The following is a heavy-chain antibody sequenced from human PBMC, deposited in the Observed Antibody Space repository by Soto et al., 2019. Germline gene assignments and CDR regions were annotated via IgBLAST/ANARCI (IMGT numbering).Heavy chain of an antibody. J-gene: IGHJ4*02. CDR1: GFTFSSYG. D-gene: IGHD3-10*01. Sequence: QVQLVESGGGVVQPGRSLRLSCAASGFTFSSYGMHWVRQAPGKGLEWVAVIWYDGSNKSYADPVKGRFTISRDNSKNTLYLQMNSLGAEDTAVYYCAKDTKPTDDSGSGPKFWGQGTLVTVSS. V-gene: IGHV3-33*06. CDR2: IWYDGSNK. CDR3: AKDTKPTDDSGSGPKF.